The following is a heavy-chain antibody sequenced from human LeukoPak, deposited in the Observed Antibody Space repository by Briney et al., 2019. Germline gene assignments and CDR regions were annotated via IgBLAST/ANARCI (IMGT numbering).Heavy chain of an antibody. CDR3: ARVPTVTTDYYCYMDV. CDR2: IIPIFGTA. Sequence: SVKVSCKASGGTFSSYAISWVRQAPGQGLEWMGGIIPIFGTANYAQKFQGRVTITADESTSTAYMELSSLRSEDTAVYYCARVPTVTTDYYCYMDVWGKGTTVTVSS. J-gene: IGHJ6*03. D-gene: IGHD4-11*01. CDR1: GGTFSSYA. V-gene: IGHV1-69*13.